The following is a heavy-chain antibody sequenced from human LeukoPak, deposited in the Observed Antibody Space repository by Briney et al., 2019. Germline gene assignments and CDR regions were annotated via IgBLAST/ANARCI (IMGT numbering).Heavy chain of an antibody. CDR2: ISYDGSNK. V-gene: IGHV3-30*18. CDR3: AKDGGCSSTSCYSPYYFDY. Sequence: GGSLRLSCAASGFTFSSYGMHWVRQAPGKGLEWVAVISYDGSNKYYADSVKGRFTISRDNSKNTLYLQMNSLRAEDTAVYYCAKDGGCSSTSCYSPYYFDYWGQGTLVTVSS. D-gene: IGHD2-2*01. J-gene: IGHJ4*02. CDR1: GFTFSSYG.